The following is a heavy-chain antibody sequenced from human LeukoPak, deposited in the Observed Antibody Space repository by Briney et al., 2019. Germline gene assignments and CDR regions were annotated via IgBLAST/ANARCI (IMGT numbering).Heavy chain of an antibody. CDR2: IYDSGTT. Sequence: SQTLSLTCTVSGDSISNGGYYWSWIRLHPGKGLEWVGYIYDSGTTYYSPAPQSRVSISVDTSDNKSSLKLKSLTAADTAVYYCARGGDRRGFDYWGQGTLVTVSS. CDR3: ARGGDRRGFDY. V-gene: IGHV4-31*03. D-gene: IGHD1-14*01. J-gene: IGHJ4*02. CDR1: GDSISNGGYY.